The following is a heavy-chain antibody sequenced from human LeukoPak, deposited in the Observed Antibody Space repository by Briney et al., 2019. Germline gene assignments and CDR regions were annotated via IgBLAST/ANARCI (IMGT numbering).Heavy chain of an antibody. CDR2: FDPEDDET. CDR1: GYTLTELS. V-gene: IGHV1-24*01. Sequence: ASVTVSCKVSGYTLTELSMHWVRQAPGKGLEWMGGFDPEDDETISAQRFQGRVTMTEDTSTDTAYMELSSLRSEDTAVYCCATLESILVPYFDYWGQGTLVTVSS. CDR3: ATLESILVPYFDY. J-gene: IGHJ4*02. D-gene: IGHD2-8*02.